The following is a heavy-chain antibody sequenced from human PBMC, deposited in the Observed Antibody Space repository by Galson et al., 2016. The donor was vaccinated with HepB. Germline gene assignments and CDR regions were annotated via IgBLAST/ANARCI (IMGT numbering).Heavy chain of an antibody. J-gene: IGHJ5*02. D-gene: IGHD6-19*01. CDR2: IWSDGSNR. V-gene: IGHV3-33*01. Sequence: SLRLSCAVSGFTFRRSDMHWVRQAPGKGLEWVAVIWSDGSNRYYADSVQGRFTISRDNSKNTLFLQMNSLRAEDTAVYFCARDPHASGWAAYYFDAWGQGTLFTFSS. CDR1: GFTFRRSD. CDR3: ARDPHASGWAAYYFDA.